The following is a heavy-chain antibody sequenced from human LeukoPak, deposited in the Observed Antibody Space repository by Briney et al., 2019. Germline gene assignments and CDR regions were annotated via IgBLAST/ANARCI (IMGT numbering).Heavy chain of an antibody. CDR2: ISAYNGNT. V-gene: IGHV1-18*01. J-gene: IGHJ4*02. CDR3: ARVAYDILTGYCDY. CDR1: GYTFTSYG. D-gene: IGHD3-9*01. Sequence: EASVKVSCKASGYTFTSYGISWVRQAPGQGLEWMGWISAYNGNTNYAQKLQGRVTMTTDTSTSTAYMELRSLRSDDTAVYYCARVAYDILTGYCDYWGQGTLVTVSS.